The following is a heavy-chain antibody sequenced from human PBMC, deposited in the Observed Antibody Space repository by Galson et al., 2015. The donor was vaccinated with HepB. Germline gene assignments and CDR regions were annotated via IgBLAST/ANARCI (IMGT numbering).Heavy chain of an antibody. J-gene: IGHJ4*02. V-gene: IGHV3-64D*06. D-gene: IGHD3-10*01. Sequence: SLGLSCAASAFAFRSHAMLCVREAPREGLGSVSAISSDGGSTYYAHSVKGIFTITRDKSKNRLYLQMSNLRAEDTAAYYCVKDMWGAYCSGALGLVDYLGQGTLGTVSS. CDR1: AFAFRSHA. CDR3: VKDMWGAYCSGALGLVDY. CDR2: ISSDGGST.